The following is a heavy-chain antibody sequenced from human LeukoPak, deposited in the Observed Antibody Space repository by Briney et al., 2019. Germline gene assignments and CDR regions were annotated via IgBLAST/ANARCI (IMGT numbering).Heavy chain of an antibody. D-gene: IGHD1-26*01. CDR2: INPSGGST. J-gene: IGHJ4*02. CDR1: GYTFTSYY. Sequence: ASVTVSCKASGYTFTSYYMHWVRQAPGQGLEWMGIINPSGGSTSSAQKFQGRVTMTRDMSTSTVYMELSSLRSEDTAVYYCARDRGSYHFDYWGQGTLVTVSS. CDR3: ARDRGSYHFDY. V-gene: IGHV1-46*01.